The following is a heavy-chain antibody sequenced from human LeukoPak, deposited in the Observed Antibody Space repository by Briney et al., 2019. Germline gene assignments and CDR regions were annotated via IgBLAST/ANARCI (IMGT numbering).Heavy chain of an antibody. D-gene: IGHD3-10*01. CDR1: GFTFTSYA. J-gene: IGHJ4*02. CDR3: AKTLLLGHYYLDY. V-gene: IGHV3-23*01. Sequence: PGGSLRLSCAASGFTFTSYAMSWVRQAPGKGLEWVSIVSITGNTTYYADSVKGRFTISRDNSKNTLYLQMNSLRAEDTAVYYCAKTLLLGHYYLDYWGQGTLVTVSS. CDR2: VSITGNTT.